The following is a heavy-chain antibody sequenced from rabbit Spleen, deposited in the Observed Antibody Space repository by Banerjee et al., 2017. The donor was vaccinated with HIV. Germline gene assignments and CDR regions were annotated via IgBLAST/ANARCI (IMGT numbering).Heavy chain of an antibody. V-gene: IGHV1S45*01. CDR3: ARLFAYAGYAGFGYATLDYFNL. Sequence: QEQLEESGGGLVKPEGSLTLTCKASGFDFSNNYVMRWVRQAPGKGLEWIACINTVTGKAVYASWAKGRSTFSKASSTTVTLQLSSLTAADTATYFCARLFAYAGYAGFGYATLDYFNLWGPGTLVTVS. CDR2: INTVTGKA. J-gene: IGHJ4*01. CDR1: GFDFSNNYV. D-gene: IGHD6-1*01.